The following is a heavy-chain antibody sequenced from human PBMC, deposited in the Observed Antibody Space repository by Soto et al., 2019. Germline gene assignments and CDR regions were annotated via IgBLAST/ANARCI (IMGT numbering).Heavy chain of an antibody. CDR3: ARDIVGYYFDD. CDR1: GYTFTSYG. J-gene: IGHJ4*02. V-gene: IGHV1-18*04. D-gene: IGHD2-21*01. Sequence: XSVKVSCHASGYTFTSYGIRLVRQAPGQGLEWMGWISAYNGNTNYAQKLQGRVTMTTDTSTSTAYMELRSLRSDDTAVYYCARDIVGYYFDDWGQGTLVTVSS. CDR2: ISAYNGNT.